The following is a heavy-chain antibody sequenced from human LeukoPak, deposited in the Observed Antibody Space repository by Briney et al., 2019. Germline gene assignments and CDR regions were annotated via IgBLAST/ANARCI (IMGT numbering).Heavy chain of an antibody. CDR3: ARDRPNYDSSGQNWFDP. CDR1: GFTFSSYG. Sequence: PGGSLRLSCAASGFTFSSYGMTWVRQAPGKALEWVANIKKDGSDKYYVDSVRGRFTISRDNAKNSLYLQMNSLRAEDTAVYYCARDRPNYDSSGQNWFDPWGQGTLVTVSS. V-gene: IGHV3-7*03. J-gene: IGHJ5*02. D-gene: IGHD3-22*01. CDR2: IKKDGSDK.